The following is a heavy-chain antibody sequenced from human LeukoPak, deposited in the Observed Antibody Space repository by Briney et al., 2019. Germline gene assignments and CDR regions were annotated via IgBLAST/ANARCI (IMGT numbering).Heavy chain of an antibody. J-gene: IGHJ2*01. CDR2: INPDGTVT. V-gene: IGHV3-74*01. Sequence: GGSLRLSCAASGFTFSSYWMHWVRQAPGKGLVWVSPINPDGTVTTYADSVKGRFTISRDNAKNTLYLQMNSLRVEDTAVYYCVRGSPSGFFDLWGRGTLVTVSS. CDR1: GFTFSSYW. D-gene: IGHD3-10*01. CDR3: VRGSPSGFFDL.